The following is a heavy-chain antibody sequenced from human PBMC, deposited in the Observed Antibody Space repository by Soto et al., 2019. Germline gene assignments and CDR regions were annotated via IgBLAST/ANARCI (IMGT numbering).Heavy chain of an antibody. CDR3: ARARGARYFDY. J-gene: IGHJ4*02. CDR1: GGSISSYY. Sequence: SETLSLTCTVSGGSISSYYWSWIRQPPGKGLEWIGCIYYSGSTYYNPSLKSRVTISVDTSKNQFSLKLSSVTAADTAVYYCARARGARYFDYWGQGTLVTVSS. V-gene: IGHV4-30-4*01. D-gene: IGHD2-15*01. CDR2: IYYSGST.